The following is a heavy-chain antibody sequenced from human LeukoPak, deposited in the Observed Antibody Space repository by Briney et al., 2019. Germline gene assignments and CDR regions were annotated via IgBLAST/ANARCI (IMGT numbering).Heavy chain of an antibody. D-gene: IGHD6-19*01. CDR1: GFTFSSYA. CDR3: AKDGRSYSSGWPPFDY. Sequence: GGSLRLSCAASGFTFSSYAMNWVRQAPGKGLEWVSAISGSGSTTYYADSVKGRFTISRDNSKNTLYLQMNSLRAEDTAVYHCAKDGRSYSSGWPPFDYWGQGALVTVSS. CDR2: ISGSGSTT. J-gene: IGHJ4*02. V-gene: IGHV3-23*01.